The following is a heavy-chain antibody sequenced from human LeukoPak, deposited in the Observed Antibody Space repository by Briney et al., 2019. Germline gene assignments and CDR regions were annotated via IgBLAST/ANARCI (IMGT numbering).Heavy chain of an antibody. D-gene: IGHD3-22*01. CDR1: GFTFSSYA. Sequence: AGGSLRLSCGASGFTFSSYAMSSVRQAPGKGLEWVSAISGSGGSTYYADSVKGRFTISRDNSKKTLYLQMNSLRAEDTAVYYCAKDKGYYYDSSGSDYWGQGTLVTVSS. CDR3: AKDKGYYYDSSGSDY. CDR2: ISGSGGST. V-gene: IGHV3-23*01. J-gene: IGHJ4*02.